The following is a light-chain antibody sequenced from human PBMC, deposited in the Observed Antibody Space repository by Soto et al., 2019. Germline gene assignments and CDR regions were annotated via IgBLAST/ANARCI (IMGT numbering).Light chain of an antibody. CDR2: SAS. Sequence: EVVLTQSPGTLSLSPGERATLSCRASQSFSSSNLAWYQHKPGQPPKLIVYSASRRATGIPDRLSGSGSGTDFTLTISRLEPEDFALYYGKRYGGSPPVTFGGGTKVDIK. V-gene: IGKV3-20*01. CDR1: QSFSSSN. J-gene: IGKJ4*01. CDR3: KRYGGSPPVT.